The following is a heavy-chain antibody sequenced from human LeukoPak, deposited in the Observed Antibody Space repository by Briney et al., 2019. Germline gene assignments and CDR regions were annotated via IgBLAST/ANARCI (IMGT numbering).Heavy chain of an antibody. V-gene: IGHV4-59*08. D-gene: IGHD3-22*01. CDR2: IYYSGST. CDR1: GGSISSYY. CDR3: ATGDSSGYYFAEYFQH. Sequence: PSETLSLTCTVSGGSISSYYWSWIRQPPGKGLEWIGYIYYSGSTNYNPSLKSRVTISVHTSKNQSTLKLSSVTAADTAVNYCATGDSSGYYFAEYFQHWGQGTLVTVSS. J-gene: IGHJ1*01.